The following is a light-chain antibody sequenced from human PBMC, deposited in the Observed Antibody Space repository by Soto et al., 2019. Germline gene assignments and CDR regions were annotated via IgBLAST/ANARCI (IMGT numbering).Light chain of an antibody. CDR2: GAS. Sequence: EIVLTQSPGTLSLSPGKRATLSCRASQSVSSSYLAWYQQKPGQAPRLLIYGASSSATGIPDRFSGSGSGTDFTLTISRLEPEDFAVYYCQQYGSSPRVTFGGGTKVEIK. CDR3: QQYGSSPRVT. J-gene: IGKJ4*01. CDR1: QSVSSSY. V-gene: IGKV3-20*01.